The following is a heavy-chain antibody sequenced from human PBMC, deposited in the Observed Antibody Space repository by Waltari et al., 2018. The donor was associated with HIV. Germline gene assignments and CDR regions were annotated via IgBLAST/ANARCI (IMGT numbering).Heavy chain of an antibody. V-gene: IGHV3-7*01. CDR1: GFTFRSHW. D-gene: IGHD6-13*01. CDR2: IKQDGSEI. CDR3: ARRGGRSSPLGY. Sequence: EVQLLESGGGLVQPGGSLRLSCAAPGFTFRSHWMSWVCQAPGKGLEWVANIKQDGSEIYYVDSVKGRFTISRDNAKNSLYLQRNSLRAEDTAVYFCARRGGRSSPLGYWGQGTLVTVSS. J-gene: IGHJ4*02.